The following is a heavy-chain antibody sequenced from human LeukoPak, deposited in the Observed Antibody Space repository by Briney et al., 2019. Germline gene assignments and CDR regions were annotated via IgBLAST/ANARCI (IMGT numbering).Heavy chain of an antibody. D-gene: IGHD5-18*01. CDR3: ARDRGVTAMVGYYFDY. CDR1: GFTVSRNY. J-gene: IGHJ4*02. CDR2: IYSGGST. Sequence: GGSLRLSCAASGFTVSRNYMSWVRQAPGKGLEWVSVIYSGGSTYYADSVKGRFTIPRDNSKNTLYLQMNSLRAEDTAVYYCARDRGVTAMVGYYFDYWGRGTLVTVSS. V-gene: IGHV3-66*01.